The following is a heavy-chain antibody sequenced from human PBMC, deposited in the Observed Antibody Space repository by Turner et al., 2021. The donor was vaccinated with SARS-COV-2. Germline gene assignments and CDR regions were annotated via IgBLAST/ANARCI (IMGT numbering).Heavy chain of an antibody. V-gene: IGHV3-66*01. Sequence: EVQLVESGGGLVQPGGSLRLSCSASGFTVSSNYMSWVRQAPGKGLEWVSVIYSGGSTFYADSVKGRFTIARDNSKNTLYLKMNSLRAEDTAVYYCAREVSGSSNTGVYFDYWGQGTLVTVSS. D-gene: IGHD3-10*01. CDR2: IYSGGST. CDR3: AREVSGSSNTGVYFDY. CDR1: GFTVSSNY. J-gene: IGHJ4*02.